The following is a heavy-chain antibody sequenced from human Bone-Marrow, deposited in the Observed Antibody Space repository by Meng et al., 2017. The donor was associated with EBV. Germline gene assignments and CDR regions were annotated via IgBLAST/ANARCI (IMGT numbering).Heavy chain of an antibody. CDR3: AKGENSGSRLSWFDP. D-gene: IGHD1-26*01. J-gene: IGHJ5*02. CDR2: ISYDGSNK. V-gene: IGHV3-30*18. CDR1: GFTFSSYG. Sequence: QVQLVGXXXXXVQXGXXXRLSXXASGFTFSSYGMHWVRQAPGKGLEWVAVISYDGSNKYYADSVKGRFTISRDNSKNTLYLQMNSLRAEDTAVYYCAKGENSGSRLSWFDPWGQGTLVTVSS.